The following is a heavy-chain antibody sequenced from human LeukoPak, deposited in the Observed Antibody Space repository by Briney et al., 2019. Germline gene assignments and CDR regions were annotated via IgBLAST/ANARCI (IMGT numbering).Heavy chain of an antibody. CDR3: ARVRIAGAPDAFDI. CDR2: INPNSGGT. CDR1: GYTFTGYY. V-gene: IGHV1-2*02. Sequence: ASVKVSCKASGYTFTGYYMHWVRQAPGQGLEWMGWINPNSGGTNYAQKFQGRFTMTRDTSISTAYMELSRLRSDDTAVYYCARVRIAGAPDAFDIWGQGTMVTVSS. J-gene: IGHJ3*02. D-gene: IGHD6-13*01.